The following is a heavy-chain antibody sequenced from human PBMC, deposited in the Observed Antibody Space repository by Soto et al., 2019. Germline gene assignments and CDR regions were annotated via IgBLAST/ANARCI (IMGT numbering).Heavy chain of an antibody. CDR1: GDSVSSNSAG. J-gene: IGHJ4*02. D-gene: IGHD1-26*01. CDR3: GRGPQYSGRIFDY. Sequence: SQTLSLTCAITGDSVSSNSAGWSWVRQSPSRGLEWLGRTYYRSKWYYEYAVSVRGRITINPDTSKNQYSLQLNSVTPEDTAVYFCGRGPQYSGRIFDYWGQGTLVTVSS. V-gene: IGHV6-1*01. CDR2: TYYRSKWYY.